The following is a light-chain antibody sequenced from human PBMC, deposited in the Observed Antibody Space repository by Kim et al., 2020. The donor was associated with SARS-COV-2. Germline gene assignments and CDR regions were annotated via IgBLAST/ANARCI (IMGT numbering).Light chain of an antibody. V-gene: IGLV3-1*01. CDR2: QDT. CDR1: KLGYKY. Sequence: VSPGQTASITCSGDKLGYKYACWYQQTPGQSPVLVIYQDTKRPSGIPERFSGSNSGNTATLTISGTQAMDEADYYCQAWDSSTAVFGGGTQLTVL. CDR3: QAWDSSTAV. J-gene: IGLJ2*01.